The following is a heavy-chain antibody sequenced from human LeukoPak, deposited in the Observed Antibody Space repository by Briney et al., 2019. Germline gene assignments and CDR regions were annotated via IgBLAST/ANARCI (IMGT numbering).Heavy chain of an antibody. V-gene: IGHV4-59*12. CDR2: IYYSGST. D-gene: IGHD2-2*02. CDR1: GGSISSYY. J-gene: IGHJ5*02. Sequence: PSETLSLTCTVSGGSISSYYWSWIRQPPGKGLEWIGYIYYSGSTNYNPSLKSRVTISVDTSKNQFSLKLSSVTAADTAVYYCARGYCSSTSCYSNWFDPWGQGTLVTVSS. CDR3: ARGYCSSTSCYSNWFDP.